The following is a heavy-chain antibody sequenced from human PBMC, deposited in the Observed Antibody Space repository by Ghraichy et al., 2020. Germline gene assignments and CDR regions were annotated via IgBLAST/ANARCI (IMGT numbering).Heavy chain of an antibody. CDR3: ARVSAYNWFDC. CDR2: INSDGSST. Sequence: GGSLRLSCAASGFTFSKSWKHWVRQAPGKGLVWVSRINSDGSSTNYADSVKGRFTISRDNAKNTLYLQMNSLRAEDTAEYYCARVSAYNWFDCWGQGTLVTVSS. D-gene: IGHD5-24*01. CDR1: GFTFSKSW. J-gene: IGHJ4*02. V-gene: IGHV3-74*01.